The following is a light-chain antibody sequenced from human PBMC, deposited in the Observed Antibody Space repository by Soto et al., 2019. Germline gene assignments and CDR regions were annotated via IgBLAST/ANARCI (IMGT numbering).Light chain of an antibody. J-gene: IGLJ1*01. V-gene: IGLV1-40*01. Sequence: QSVLTQPPSASGTPGQRVTISCSGSSSNIGRNTVNWYQHLPGTAPKLLIYGDNNRPSGVPDRFSGSKSGTSASLAITRLQAEDEADYYCQSYDISLHNYVFGTGTKATVL. CDR1: SSNIGRNT. CDR2: GDN. CDR3: QSYDISLHNYV.